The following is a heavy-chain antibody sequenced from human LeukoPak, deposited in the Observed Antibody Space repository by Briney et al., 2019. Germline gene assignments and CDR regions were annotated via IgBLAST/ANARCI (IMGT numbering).Heavy chain of an antibody. J-gene: IGHJ3*02. CDR1: GFTSSAYW. CDR2: INSDVSTT. D-gene: IGHD1-26*01. CDR3: ARYGRYRAFDI. V-gene: IGHV3-74*01. Sequence: GGSLRLSCAASGFTSSAYWMHWVRQVPGKGLVCVSRINSDVSTTNYADSVKGRFTISRDNAKNTIYLQMNSLRAEDTALYYCARYGRYRAFDIWGPGTVVTVSS.